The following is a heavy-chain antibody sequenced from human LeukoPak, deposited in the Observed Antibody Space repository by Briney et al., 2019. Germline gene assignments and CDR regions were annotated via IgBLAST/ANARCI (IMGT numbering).Heavy chain of an antibody. J-gene: IGHJ4*02. Sequence: GGSLRLSCAASGFTFRTYGMHWVRQAPGKGLEWATVIWYDGSNKYYADSVKGRFTISRDNSKNTLYLQMNSLRAEDTAVYYCARGTRYDSSGYYSQDLDYWGQGTLVTVSS. V-gene: IGHV3-33*01. CDR1: GFTFRTYG. CDR2: IWYDGSNK. D-gene: IGHD3-22*01. CDR3: ARGTRYDSSGYYSQDLDY.